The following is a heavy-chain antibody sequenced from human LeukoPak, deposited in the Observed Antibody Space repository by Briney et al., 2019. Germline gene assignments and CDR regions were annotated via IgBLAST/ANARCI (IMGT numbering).Heavy chain of an antibody. D-gene: IGHD2-21*01. CDR3: ATEGDTDDAFDT. Sequence: GGSLRLSCEASGFTVSRNYMNWVRQAPGKGLEWVSLIYNTGGTYYADSVKSRFTISRDKSKNTLFLQMNSLRVDDTAVYYCATEGDTDDAFDTWGQGTMVTVSS. J-gene: IGHJ3*02. CDR2: IYNTGGT. V-gene: IGHV3-53*01. CDR1: GFTVSRNY.